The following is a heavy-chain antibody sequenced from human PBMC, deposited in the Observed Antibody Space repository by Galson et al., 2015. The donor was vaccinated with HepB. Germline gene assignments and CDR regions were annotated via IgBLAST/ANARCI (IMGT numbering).Heavy chain of an antibody. Sequence: SLRLSCAASGFTFTTYGMHWVRQAPGKGLEWVAVIWYDGSNKNYADSVKGRFTISRDNYKNTLYLQMNSLRAEDTAVYYCARLGHPTRGFIAVARGNCDYLCQLTLVSISS. J-gene: IGHJ4*02. CDR3: ARLGHPTRGFIAVARGNCDY. CDR2: IWYDGSNK. CDR1: GFTFTTYG. D-gene: IGHD6-19*01. V-gene: IGHV3-33*01.